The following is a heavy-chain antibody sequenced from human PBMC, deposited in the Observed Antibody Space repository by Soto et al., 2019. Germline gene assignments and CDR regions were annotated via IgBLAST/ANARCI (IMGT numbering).Heavy chain of an antibody. Sequence: ASVKVSCKASGYTFTSYDINWVRQATGQGLEWMGWMNPNSGNTGYAQKFQGRVTMTRNTSISTAYMELSSLRSEDTAVYYCARGRYDFWGGYYQEGINYGMDLWGQGTTVTVSS. CDR1: GYTFTSYD. J-gene: IGHJ6*02. CDR3: ARGRYDFWGGYYQEGINYGMDL. D-gene: IGHD3-3*01. CDR2: MNPNSGNT. V-gene: IGHV1-8*01.